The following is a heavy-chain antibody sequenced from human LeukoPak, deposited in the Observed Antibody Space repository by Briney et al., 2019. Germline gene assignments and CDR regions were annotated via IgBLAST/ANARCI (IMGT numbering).Heavy chain of an antibody. J-gene: IGHJ5*02. CDR1: GYTFTGYY. V-gene: IGHV1-2*02. CDR3: ARESCRYCSNRFDP. CDR2: INPNSGDT. D-gene: IGHD2-15*01. Sequence: ASVKVSCKASGYTFTGYYMHWVRQAPGQGLEWMGWINPNSGDTNYTQKFQGRVTMTRDTSISTAYMELSRLRSDDTAVYYCARESCRYCSNRFDPWGQGTLVTVSS.